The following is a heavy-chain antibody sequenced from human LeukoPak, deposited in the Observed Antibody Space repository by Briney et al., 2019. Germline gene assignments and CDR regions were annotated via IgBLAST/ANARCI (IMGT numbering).Heavy chain of an antibody. Sequence: GGSLRLSCAASGFTFSSYSMNWVRQAPGKGLEWVSSISSSSSYKYYADSVKGRFTISRDNAKNSLYLQMNSLRAEDTAVYYCAGGTTWIQLWSFDYWGQGTLVTVSS. CDR3: AGGTTWIQLWSFDY. V-gene: IGHV3-21*01. D-gene: IGHD5-18*01. CDR2: ISSSSSYK. J-gene: IGHJ4*02. CDR1: GFTFSSYS.